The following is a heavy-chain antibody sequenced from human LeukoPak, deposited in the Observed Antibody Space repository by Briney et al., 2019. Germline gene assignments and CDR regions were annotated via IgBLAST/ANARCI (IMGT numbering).Heavy chain of an antibody. Sequence: SETLSLTCTVSGVSISAYYWTWIRQPAGKGLEWIGRIYTSGGTDYNPSLKTRATLSVDKSKNQFSLNLASLTAADTALYYCAGRGSSSGTFDIWGPGTFVTVSS. V-gene: IGHV4-4*07. CDR2: IYTSGGT. CDR3: AGRGSSSGTFDI. CDR1: GVSISAYY. D-gene: IGHD1-26*01. J-gene: IGHJ3*02.